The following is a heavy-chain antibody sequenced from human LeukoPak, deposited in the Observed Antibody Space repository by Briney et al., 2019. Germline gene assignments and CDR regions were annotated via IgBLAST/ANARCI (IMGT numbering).Heavy chain of an antibody. CDR1: GGSFSGYY. CDR2: INHSGST. D-gene: IGHD3-22*01. V-gene: IGHV4-34*01. J-gene: IGHJ4*02. CDR3: ARGTLSIYDSSGYYFDY. Sequence: SETLSLTCAVYGGSFSGYYWSWIRQPPGKGLEWIGEINHSGSTNYNPSLKSRVTISVDTSKNQSSLKLSSVTAADTAVYYCARGTLSIYDSSGYYFDYWGQGTLVTVSS.